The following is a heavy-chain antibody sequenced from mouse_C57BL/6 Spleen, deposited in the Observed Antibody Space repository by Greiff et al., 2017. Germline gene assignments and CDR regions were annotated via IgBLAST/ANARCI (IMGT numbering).Heavy chain of an antibody. Sequence: QVQLQQPGAELVMPGASVKLSCKASGYTFTSYWMHWVKQRPGQGLEWIGEIDPSDSYTNYNQKFKGKSTLTVDKSSSTAYMQLSSLTSEDSAVYYGARGRAGGPGAMDYWGQGTSVTVSS. CDR3: ARGRAGGPGAMDY. D-gene: IGHD3-3*01. V-gene: IGHV1-69*01. CDR2: IDPSDSYT. CDR1: GYTFTSYW. J-gene: IGHJ4*01.